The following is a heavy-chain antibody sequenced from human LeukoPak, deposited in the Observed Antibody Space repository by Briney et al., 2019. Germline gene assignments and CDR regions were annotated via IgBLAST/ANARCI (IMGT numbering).Heavy chain of an antibody. J-gene: IGHJ3*02. D-gene: IGHD3-10*01. CDR2: IYTSGST. CDR1: GGSISSYY. CDR3: ARANYGSGIKRDAFDI. V-gene: IGHV4-4*07. Sequence: SETLSLTCTVSGGSISSYYWSWIRQPAGKGLEWIGRIYTSGSTNYNPSLKSRVTMSVDTSKNQFSLKLSSVTAADTAVYYCARANYGSGIKRDAFDIWGQGTMVTVSS.